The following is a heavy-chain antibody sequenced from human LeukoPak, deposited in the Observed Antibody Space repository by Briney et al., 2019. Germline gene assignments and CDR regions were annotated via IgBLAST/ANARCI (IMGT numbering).Heavy chain of an antibody. J-gene: IGHJ4*02. D-gene: IGHD2-2*01. CDR3: ARDRPDCSSTSCSKTFDY. CDR1: GYTFTGYY. Sequence: GASVKVSCKASGYTFTGYYMHWVRQAPGQGLEWMGWINPNSGGTNYAQKFQGRVTMTRDTSISTAYMELSRLRSDDTAVYYCARDRPDCSSTSCSKTFDYWGQGTLVTVSS. V-gene: IGHV1-2*02. CDR2: INPNSGGT.